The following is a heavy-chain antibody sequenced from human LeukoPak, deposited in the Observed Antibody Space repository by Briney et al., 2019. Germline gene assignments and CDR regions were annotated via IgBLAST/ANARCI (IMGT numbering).Heavy chain of an antibody. J-gene: IGHJ5*02. CDR1: GYTFTGYY. Sequence: ASVKVSCKASGYTFTGYYMHWVRQAPGQGLEWMGRINPNSGGTNYAQKFQGRVTMTRDTSISTAYMELSRLRADDTAVYYCARTREGYYYGSGSYSVNWFDPWGQGTLVTVSS. D-gene: IGHD3-10*01. V-gene: IGHV1-2*06. CDR2: INPNSGGT. CDR3: ARTREGYYYGSGSYSVNWFDP.